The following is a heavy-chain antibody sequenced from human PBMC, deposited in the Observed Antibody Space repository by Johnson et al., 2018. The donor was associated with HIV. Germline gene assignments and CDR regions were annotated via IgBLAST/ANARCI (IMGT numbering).Heavy chain of an antibody. D-gene: IGHD6-13*01. CDR1: GFTVGTNY. V-gene: IGHV3-30*02. J-gene: IGHJ3*02. Sequence: QVQLVESGGGLVQPGGSLRLSCVASGFTVGTNYMSWIRQAPGKGLEWVAFIRYDGSNKNYAESMKGRFTISRDNSKNTLYLKMNSLRAEDTAVYYCARDRAAAGTDALDIWGQGTMVTVSS. CDR2: IRYDGSNK. CDR3: ARDRAAAGTDALDI.